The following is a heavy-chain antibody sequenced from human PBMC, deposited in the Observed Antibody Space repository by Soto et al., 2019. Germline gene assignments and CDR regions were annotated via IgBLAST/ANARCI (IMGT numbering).Heavy chain of an antibody. Sequence: ASVKVSCKASGYTFTSYAMHWVRQAPGQRLEWMGWINAGNGNTKYSQKFQGRVTITRDTSASTAYMELSSLRSEDTAVYYCARETAYGDKSYYYYYYMDVWGKGTTVTVSS. CDR1: GYTFTSYA. J-gene: IGHJ6*03. CDR3: ARETAYGDKSYYYYYYMDV. CDR2: INAGNGNT. V-gene: IGHV1-3*01. D-gene: IGHD4-17*01.